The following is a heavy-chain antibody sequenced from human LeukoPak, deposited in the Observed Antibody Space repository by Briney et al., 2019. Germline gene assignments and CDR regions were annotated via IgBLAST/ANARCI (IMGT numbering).Heavy chain of an antibody. J-gene: IGHJ6*02. CDR2: IRYDGSNK. Sequence: GGSLRLSCAASGFTFSSYGMHWVRQAPGKGLEWVAFIRYDGSNKYYADSVKGRFTISRDNSKNTLYLQMNSLRAEDTAVHYCAKDLIPVVTPIYYYYYGMDVWGQGTTVTVSS. CDR1: GFTFSSYG. D-gene: IGHD4-23*01. CDR3: AKDLIPVVTPIYYYYYGMDV. V-gene: IGHV3-30*02.